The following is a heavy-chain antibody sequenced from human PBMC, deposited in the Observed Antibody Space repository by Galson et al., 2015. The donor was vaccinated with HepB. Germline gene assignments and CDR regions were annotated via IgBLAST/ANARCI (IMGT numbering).Heavy chain of an antibody. V-gene: IGHV3-33*01. CDR3: ARVQRYCSSTSCYYYFDY. D-gene: IGHD2-2*01. CDR1: GFTFSSYG. J-gene: IGHJ4*02. CDR2: IWYDGSNK. Sequence: SLRLSCAASGFTFSSYGMHWVRQAPGKGLEWVAVIWYDGSNKYYADSVKGRFTISRDNSKNTLYLQMNSLRAEDTAVYYCARVQRYCSSTSCYYYFDYWGQGTLVTVSS.